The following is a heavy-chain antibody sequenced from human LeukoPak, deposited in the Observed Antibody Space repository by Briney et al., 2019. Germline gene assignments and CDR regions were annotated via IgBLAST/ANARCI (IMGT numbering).Heavy chain of an antibody. J-gene: IGHJ4*02. CDR1: GYTFTSYD. V-gene: IGHV1-8*01. Sequence: ASVKVSCKASGYTFTSYDINWVRQATGQGLEWMGWMNPNSGNTGYAQKFQGRVTMTRNTSISTAYMELSSLRSEDTAVYYCARGGDNYYDSSGYLSISWGQGTLVTVSS. CDR3: ARGGDNYYDSSGYLSIS. CDR2: MNPNSGNT. D-gene: IGHD3-22*01.